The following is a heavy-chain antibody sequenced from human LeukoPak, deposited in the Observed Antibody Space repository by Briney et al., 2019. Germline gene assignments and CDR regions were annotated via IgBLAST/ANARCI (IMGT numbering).Heavy chain of an antibody. CDR3: ARDLAWDAFDI. V-gene: IGHV3-21*01. CDR1: GFTFTNYN. CDR2: IHSSSGSI. J-gene: IGHJ3*02. Sequence: GGSLTLSCAASGFTFTNYNMNWVRQAPGKGLEWVSSIHSSSGSIYYADSLKGGFTISRDNAKNSLYLQMNRLRGEDTPVYYCARDLAWDAFDIWGQGTMVTVFS.